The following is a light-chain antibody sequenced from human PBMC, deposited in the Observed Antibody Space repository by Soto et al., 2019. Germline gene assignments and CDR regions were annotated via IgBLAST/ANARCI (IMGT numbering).Light chain of an antibody. Sequence: QSALSQPRSVSESPGQSVAMSCTGTSSDVGGYNYVSWYQQHPGKAPKLMIYDVSKRPSGVPDRFSGSKSGNTASLTISGLQAEDEADYYCCSYAGSYTYVFGTGTKLTVL. CDR2: DVS. CDR3: CSYAGSYTYV. CDR1: SSDVGGYNY. V-gene: IGLV2-11*01. J-gene: IGLJ1*01.